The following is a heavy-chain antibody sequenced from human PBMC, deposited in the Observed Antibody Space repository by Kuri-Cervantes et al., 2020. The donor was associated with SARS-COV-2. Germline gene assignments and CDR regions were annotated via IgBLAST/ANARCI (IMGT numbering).Heavy chain of an antibody. D-gene: IGHD3-10*01. CDR1: GGSFSGYY. V-gene: IGHV4-34*01. Sequence: GSLRLSCAVYGGSFSGYYWSWIRQPPGKGLEWIGEINHSGSTNYNPSLKSRVTISVDTSKNQFSLKLSSVTAADTAVYYCARHWATMVRGVTYYYGMDVWGQGTTVTVSS. CDR2: INHSGST. CDR3: ARHWATMVRGVTYYYGMDV. J-gene: IGHJ6*02.